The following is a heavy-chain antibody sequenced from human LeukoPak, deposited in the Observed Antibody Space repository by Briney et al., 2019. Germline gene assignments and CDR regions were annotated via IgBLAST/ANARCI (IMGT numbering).Heavy chain of an antibody. D-gene: IGHD6-19*01. CDR2: ISSSGSTI. Sequence: QPGGSLRLSCAASGFTFSSYEMNWVRQAPGKGLEWVSYISSSGSTIYYADSVKGRFTISRENAKNSLYLQMNSLRAEDTAVYYCARVSSDRTYSSGWYMRGYFDYWGQGTLVTVSS. J-gene: IGHJ4*02. CDR3: ARVSSDRTYSSGWYMRGYFDY. V-gene: IGHV3-48*03. CDR1: GFTFSSYE.